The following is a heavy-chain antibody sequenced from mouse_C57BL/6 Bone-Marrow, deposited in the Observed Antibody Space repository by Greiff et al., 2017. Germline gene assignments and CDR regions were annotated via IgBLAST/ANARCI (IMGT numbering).Heavy chain of an antibody. V-gene: IGHV1-81*01. CDR2: IYPRSGNT. D-gene: IGHD2-1*01. CDR3: ARPPHYGSYAWFAY. CDR1: GYTFTSYG. Sequence: QVQLQQSGAELARPGASVKLSCKASGYTFTSYGISWVKQRPGQGLEWIGEIYPRSGNTYYNEKFKGKATLTADKSSSTAYMELRSLTSEDSAVYFCARPPHYGSYAWFAYWGQGTRVTVSA. J-gene: IGHJ3*01.